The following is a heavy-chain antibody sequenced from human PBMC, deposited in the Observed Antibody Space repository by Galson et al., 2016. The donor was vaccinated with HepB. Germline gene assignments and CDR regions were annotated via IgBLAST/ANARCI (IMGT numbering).Heavy chain of an antibody. V-gene: IGHV3-33*03. CDR1: GFTFSSYG. CDR2: IWYDGSNK. Sequence: SLRLSCAASGFTFSSYGMHWVRQAPGKGLEWVAVIWYDGSNKYYADSVKGRFTISRDNANNSLYLQMNSLRAEDTGVYYCARADPDFYSSSWNYFDYWGQGTLVTVSS. J-gene: IGHJ4*02. D-gene: IGHD6-13*01. CDR3: ARADPDFYSSSWNYFDY.